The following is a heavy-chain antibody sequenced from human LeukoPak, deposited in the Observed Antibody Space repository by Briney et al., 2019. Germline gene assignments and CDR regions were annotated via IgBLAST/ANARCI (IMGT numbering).Heavy chain of an antibody. J-gene: IGHJ4*02. CDR2: ISRNGGCT. Sequence: GGSLRLSCAASGFTFSSYAMQWVRQAPGKGLEYVSAISRNGGCTYYANSVKRRFTISRHNSKNTLSPHMGTLRAEDMAVYYSARGGEPDSNPLHFAYRGPGTPVTVSS. CDR3: ARGGEPDSNPLHFAY. V-gene: IGHV3-64*01. D-gene: IGHD1-14*01. CDR1: GFTFSSYA.